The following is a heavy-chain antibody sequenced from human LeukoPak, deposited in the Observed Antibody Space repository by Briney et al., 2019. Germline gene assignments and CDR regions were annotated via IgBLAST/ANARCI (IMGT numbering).Heavy chain of an antibody. D-gene: IGHD1-26*01. J-gene: IGHJ4*02. Sequence: SGGSLRLSCAASGFTFSSYAMSWVRQAPGKGLEWVSAISGSGGSTYYADSVKGRFTISRDNAKNSLYLQMNSLRAEDTAVYYCATWGIYSGSRLGDYWGQGTLVTVSS. CDR3: ATWGIYSGSRLGDY. CDR1: GFTFSSYA. CDR2: ISGSGGST. V-gene: IGHV3-23*01.